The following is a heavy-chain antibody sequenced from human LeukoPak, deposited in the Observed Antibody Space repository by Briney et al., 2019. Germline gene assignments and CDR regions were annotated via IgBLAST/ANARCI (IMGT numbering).Heavy chain of an antibody. J-gene: IGHJ5*02. Sequence: SDTLSLSCTVPGASISRSSYYWAWIRQPPGEGLEWIGSIHYNGSTYYNPSLKSRVTISIDTSQNRFSLKLSSVTAADTAVYYCARSIGDGYNFGRFGPLGWFDPWGQGTLVTVSS. CDR2: IHYNGST. CDR3: ARSIGDGYNFGRFGPLGWFDP. CDR1: GASISRSSYY. V-gene: IGHV4-39*01. D-gene: IGHD5-24*01.